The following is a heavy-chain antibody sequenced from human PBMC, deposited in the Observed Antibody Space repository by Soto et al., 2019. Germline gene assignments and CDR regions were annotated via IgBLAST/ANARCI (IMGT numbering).Heavy chain of an antibody. Sequence: PGESLKISCQGSGYNFATHWIGWVRHKAGKGLEWMGIIFPGDAETRYSPSFQGHITISADKSLSTAYLRWSSLKASDTGMYYCATPGGFGMDVWGQGTTVTVSS. V-gene: IGHV5-51*01. J-gene: IGHJ6*02. CDR1: GYNFATHW. D-gene: IGHD5-12*01. CDR2: IFPGDAET. CDR3: ATPGGFGMDV.